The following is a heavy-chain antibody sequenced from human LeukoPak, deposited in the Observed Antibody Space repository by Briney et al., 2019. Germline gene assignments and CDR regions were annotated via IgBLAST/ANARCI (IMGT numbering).Heavy chain of an antibody. Sequence: SVKVSCKASGGTFSSYAISWVRQAPGQGLEWMGGIIPIFGTANYAQKLQGRVTMTTDTSTSTAYMELRSLRSDDTAVYYCARRYHLGYCSSTSCYAGPPQFDYWGQGTLVTVSS. V-gene: IGHV1-69*05. D-gene: IGHD2-2*01. J-gene: IGHJ4*02. CDR3: ARRYHLGYCSSTSCYAGPPQFDY. CDR2: IIPIFGTA. CDR1: GGTFSSYA.